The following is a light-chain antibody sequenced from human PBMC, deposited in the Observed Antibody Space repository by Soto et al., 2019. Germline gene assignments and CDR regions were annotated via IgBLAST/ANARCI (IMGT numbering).Light chain of an antibody. CDR3: QQSYTSWWT. CDR2: AAS. J-gene: IGKJ1*01. Sequence: DIQMTQSQSSLSASVGDRVSITCRASQSISTHLSWYQQKPGKAPKLLIYAASSLQSWVPSRFTGSGSGTDFTLTISSLQPEDFATYYCQQSYTSWWTFGQGSKADIK. CDR1: QSISTH. V-gene: IGKV1-39*01.